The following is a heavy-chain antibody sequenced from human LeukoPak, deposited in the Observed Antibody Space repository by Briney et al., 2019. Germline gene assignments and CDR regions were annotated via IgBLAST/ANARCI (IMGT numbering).Heavy chain of an antibody. V-gene: IGHV3-23*01. Sequence: PGGSLRLSCAASGFTFSSYAMSWARQAPGKGLEWVSAISGSGGSTYYADSVKGRFTISRDNSKNTLYLQMNSLRAEDTAVFYCAKEGSVITAAGMFFQHWGQGTLVTVSS. J-gene: IGHJ1*01. CDR2: ISGSGGST. CDR3: AKEGSVITAAGMFFQH. D-gene: IGHD6-13*01. CDR1: GFTFSSYA.